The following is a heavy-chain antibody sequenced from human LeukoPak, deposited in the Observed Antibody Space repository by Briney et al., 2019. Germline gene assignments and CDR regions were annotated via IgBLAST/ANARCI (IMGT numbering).Heavy chain of an antibody. CDR3: ARVPYDSSRDGIDS. V-gene: IGHV3-30*19. CDR1: GFTFSSYG. Sequence: GGSLRLSCAASGFTFSSYGMHWVRQAPGKGLEWVAVISYDGNNKYYADSVKGRFTISRDNSKNTLYLQTNSLRAEDTAVYYCARVPYDSSRDGIDSWGQGTLVTVSS. CDR2: ISYDGNNK. D-gene: IGHD3-22*01. J-gene: IGHJ4*02.